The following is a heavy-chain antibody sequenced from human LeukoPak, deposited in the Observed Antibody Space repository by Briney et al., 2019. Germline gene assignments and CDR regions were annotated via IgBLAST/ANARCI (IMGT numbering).Heavy chain of an antibody. Sequence: PGGSLRLSCAASGFTFSSHEMNWVRQAPGKGLEWVSYISSSGSTIYYADSVKGRFTISRDNAKNSLYLQMSSLRAEDTAVYYCARGGMGLFDYWGQGTLVTVSS. J-gene: IGHJ4*02. CDR2: ISSSGSTI. D-gene: IGHD6-13*01. CDR1: GFTFSSHE. V-gene: IGHV3-48*03. CDR3: ARGGMGLFDY.